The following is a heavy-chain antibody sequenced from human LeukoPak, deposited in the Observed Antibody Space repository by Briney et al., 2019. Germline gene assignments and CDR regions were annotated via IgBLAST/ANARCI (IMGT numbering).Heavy chain of an antibody. CDR3: VKGYDYYMDV. CDR2: IYSDNT. Sequence: GGSLRLSCTVSGFTVSSNSMSWVRQAPGKGLEWVSFIYSDNTHYSDSVKGRFTISRDNSKNTLHSQMNSLRAEDTAVYYCVKGYDYYMDVWGRGTTVTVSS. CDR1: GFTVSSNS. J-gene: IGHJ6*03. V-gene: IGHV3-66*03.